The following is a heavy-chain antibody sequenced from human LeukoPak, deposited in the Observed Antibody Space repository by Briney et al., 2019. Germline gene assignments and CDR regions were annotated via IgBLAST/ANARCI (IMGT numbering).Heavy chain of an antibody. Sequence: SETLSLTCTVSGYSISSGYYWGWIRQPPGKGLEWIGSIYHSGSTYYNPSLKSRVTISVDTSKNQFSLKLSSVTAADTAVYYCAATQRDWLPIYYYYYMDVWGKGTTVTISS. J-gene: IGHJ6*03. V-gene: IGHV4-38-2*02. CDR2: IYHSGST. D-gene: IGHD3/OR15-3a*01. CDR3: AATQRDWLPIYYYYYMDV. CDR1: GYSISSGYY.